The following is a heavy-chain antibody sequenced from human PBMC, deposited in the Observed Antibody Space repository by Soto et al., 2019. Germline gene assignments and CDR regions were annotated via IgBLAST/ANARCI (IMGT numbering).Heavy chain of an antibody. V-gene: IGHV6-1*01. J-gene: IGHJ6*03. D-gene: IGHD6-13*01. CDR3: AREGIPTYFYMDV. Sequence: SQTLSLTCAISGDSVSSISAAWSWIRQSPSRGLEWLGRTCYRSKWYNDYAISVKSRIIINPDTSKNQFSLQLNSVTPEDTGVYYCAREGIPTYFYMDVWAKGTTVTVSS. CDR1: GDSVSSISAA. CDR2: TCYRSKWYN.